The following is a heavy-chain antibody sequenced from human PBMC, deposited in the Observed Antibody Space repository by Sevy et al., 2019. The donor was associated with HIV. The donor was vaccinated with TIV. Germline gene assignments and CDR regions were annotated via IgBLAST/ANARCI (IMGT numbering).Heavy chain of an antibody. V-gene: IGHV3-30*02. D-gene: IGHD5-18*01. J-gene: IGHJ4*02. CDR1: GFTFSTYP. Sequence: GGSLRLSCAASGFTFSTYPMHWVRQAPGRALEWVAYIYYDGNNRYYADSVKGRLTISRDNSQNTLYLQMNSLRCEETAVYYCAIDLWTAKYMDNYHWGQGALVTVSS. CDR2: IYYDGNNR. CDR3: AIDLWTAKYMDNYH.